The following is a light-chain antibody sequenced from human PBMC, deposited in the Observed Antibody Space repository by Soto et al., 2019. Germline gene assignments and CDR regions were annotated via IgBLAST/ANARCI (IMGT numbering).Light chain of an antibody. V-gene: IGKV1-17*01. Sequence: DLQVTQSPSSLSASVGVRVTITCRASQGIRNDIGWYQQKPGQAPERLIYAASSLQSGVPSRFRGSGSGTEFSLRSSSRQPEECATSYRLQHNRYPWTFGQGTKVEIK. CDR1: QGIRND. CDR2: AAS. J-gene: IGKJ1*01. CDR3: LQHNRYPWT.